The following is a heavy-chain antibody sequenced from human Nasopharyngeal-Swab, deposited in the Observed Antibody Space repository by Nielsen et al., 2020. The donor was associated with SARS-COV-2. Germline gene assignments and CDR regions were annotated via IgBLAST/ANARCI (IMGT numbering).Heavy chain of an antibody. Sequence: GGSLRLSCAASGFTFSSYGMHWVRQAPGKGLEWVAVISYDGSNKYYADSVKGRLTISRDNSKNTLYLQMNSLRAEDTAVYYCAKDATYYDFWSGLFDYWGQGTLVTVSS. J-gene: IGHJ4*02. CDR3: AKDATYYDFWSGLFDY. V-gene: IGHV3-30*18. CDR2: ISYDGSNK. CDR1: GFTFSSYG. D-gene: IGHD3-3*01.